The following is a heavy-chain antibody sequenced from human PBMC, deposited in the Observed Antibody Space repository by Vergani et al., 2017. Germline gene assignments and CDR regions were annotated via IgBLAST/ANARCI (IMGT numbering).Heavy chain of an antibody. CDR2: IYYSGST. CDR3: ARAPSGSYRYYPGGYYMDV. V-gene: IGHV4-31*03. Sequence: QVQLQESGPGLVKPSQTLSLTCTVSGGSISSGGYYWSWIRQHPGKGLEWIGYIYYSGSTYYNPSLKSRVTISVDTSKNQFSRKLSSVTDADTAVYYCARAPSGSYRYYPGGYYMDVWGKGSTVTVSS. D-gene: IGHD3-10*01. CDR1: GGSISSGGYY. J-gene: IGHJ6*03.